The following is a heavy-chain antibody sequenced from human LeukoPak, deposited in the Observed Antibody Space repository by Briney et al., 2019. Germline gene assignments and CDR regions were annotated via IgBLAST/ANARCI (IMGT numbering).Heavy chain of an antibody. D-gene: IGHD2-2*01. CDR2: ISHDGANK. CDR1: GFTFSSYA. CDR3: ARDLHCASISCLNWFDP. J-gene: IGHJ5*02. Sequence: GRSLRLSCAASGFTFSSYAMHWVRQAPGKGLEWVAVISHDGANKYYADSVKGRFTISRDNSKNTLYLQLSSLRPEETSVYFCARDLHCASISCLNWFDPWGQGTLVTVSS. V-gene: IGHV3-30-3*01.